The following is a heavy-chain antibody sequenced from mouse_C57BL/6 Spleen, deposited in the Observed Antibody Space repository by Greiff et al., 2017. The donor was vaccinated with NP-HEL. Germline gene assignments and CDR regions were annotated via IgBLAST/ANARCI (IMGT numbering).Heavy chain of an antibody. Sequence: EVNVVESGGGLVKPGGSLKLSCAASGFTFSSYAMSWVRQTPEKRLEWVATISDGGSYTYYPDNVKGRFTISRDNAKNNLYLQMSHLKSEDTAMYYCARDLSKGYAMDYWGQGTSVTVSS. CDR1: GFTFSSYA. CDR2: ISDGGSYT. CDR3: ARDLSKGYAMDY. J-gene: IGHJ4*01. D-gene: IGHD1-3*01. V-gene: IGHV5-4*01.